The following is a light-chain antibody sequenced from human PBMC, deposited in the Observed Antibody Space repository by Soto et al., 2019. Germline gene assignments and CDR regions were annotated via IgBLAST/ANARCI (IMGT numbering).Light chain of an antibody. CDR3: QQYYSSPYT. CDR2: WAS. J-gene: IGKJ2*01. Sequence: DIVMTQSADSLAVSLGERATINCKSSQHVLYSSNDKNYLAWYQQKPGQPPQLLIYWASTRESGVPDRFSGSGSGTAFTLTISSLQAEDVAVYYCQQYYSSPYTFGQGTKVEI. V-gene: IGKV4-1*01. CDR1: QHVLYSSNDKNY.